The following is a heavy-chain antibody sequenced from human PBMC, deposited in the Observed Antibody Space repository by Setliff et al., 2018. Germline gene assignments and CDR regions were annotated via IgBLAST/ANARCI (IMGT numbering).Heavy chain of an antibody. Sequence: ASVKVSCKTSGYTFTNYGITWVRQAPGQGLEWMGWINNYNTNTNYAQKLQGRVAMTTDTSTSTAYMELRSLRSDDSAVYYCARGGVAAAGRKGVFEYWGQGTLVTVSS. V-gene: IGHV1-18*01. CDR1: GYTFTNYG. CDR3: ARGGVAAAGRKGVFEY. CDR2: INNYNTNT. D-gene: IGHD6-13*01. J-gene: IGHJ4*02.